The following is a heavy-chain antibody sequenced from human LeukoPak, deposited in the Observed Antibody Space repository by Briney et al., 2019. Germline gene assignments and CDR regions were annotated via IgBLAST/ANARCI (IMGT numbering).Heavy chain of an antibody. CDR3: AKDDYYDSRRDFDY. J-gene: IGHJ4*02. CDR1: GFTFSSYA. CDR2: ISGSGGST. Sequence: GGPLRLSCAASGFTFSSYAMSWVRQAPGKGLEWVSAISGSGGSTYYADSVKGRFTISRDNSKNTLYLQMNSLRAEDTAVYYCAKDDYYDSRRDFDYWGQGTLVTVSS. V-gene: IGHV3-23*01. D-gene: IGHD3-22*01.